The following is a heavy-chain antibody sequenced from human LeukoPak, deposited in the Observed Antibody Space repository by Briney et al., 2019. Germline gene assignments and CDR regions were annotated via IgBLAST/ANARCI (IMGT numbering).Heavy chain of an antibody. J-gene: IGHJ4*02. CDR3: ARCRDDCPIDY. Sequence: GGSLRLFCAASGFTVSSIYMSWIRQAPGKGLEWVSLIYTGGTTYYADSVKGRFTISRDNSKNTVYLQMNSLRAGDTAVYYCARCRDDCPIDYWGQGTLVTVSS. CDR1: GFTVSSIY. D-gene: IGHD2-21*02. V-gene: IGHV3-53*01. CDR2: IYTGGTT.